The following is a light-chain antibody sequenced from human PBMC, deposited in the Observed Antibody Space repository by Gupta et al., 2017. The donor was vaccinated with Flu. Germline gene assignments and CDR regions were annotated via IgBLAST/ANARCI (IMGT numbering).Light chain of an antibody. CDR3: QQYGSSSLT. Sequence: EIVLTQSPGTLSLSSGERATLSGRASQSVSSSYLAWYQQKPGQAPRRLIYGASSRATGIPDRFSGSGSGTDFTLTISRLEPEDFAVYYCQQYGSSSLTFGGGTKVEIK. J-gene: IGKJ4*01. CDR2: GAS. V-gene: IGKV3-20*01. CDR1: QSVSSSY.